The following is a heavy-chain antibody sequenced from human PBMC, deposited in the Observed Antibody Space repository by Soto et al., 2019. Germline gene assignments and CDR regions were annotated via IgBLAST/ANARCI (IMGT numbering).Heavy chain of an antibody. D-gene: IGHD6-19*01. CDR2: IYHGGTT. Sequence: PSETLSLTCTVSDYSISSGSYWAWIQKPPGKGPEWIASIYHGGTTFYNPSLKSRITISVDTSNNQFSLKLTSVTAADTAVYYCARVHVMVVAGSTFDYWGHGTLVTVSS. CDR3: ARVHVMVVAGSTFDY. V-gene: IGHV4-38-2*02. CDR1: DYSISSGSY. J-gene: IGHJ4*01.